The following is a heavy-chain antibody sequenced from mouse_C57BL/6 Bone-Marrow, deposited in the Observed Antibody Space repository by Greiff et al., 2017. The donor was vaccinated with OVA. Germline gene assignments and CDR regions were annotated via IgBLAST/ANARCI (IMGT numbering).Heavy chain of an antibody. V-gene: IGHV1-76*01. CDR1: GYTFTDYY. CDR2: IYPGSGNT. CDR3: ASADCYGSSYDAMDY. D-gene: IGHD1-1*01. Sequence: VQLQQSGAELVRPGASVKLSCTASGYTFTDYYINWVKQRPGQGLEWIARIYPGSGNTYYNEKLKGKTTLTAEKSSSTAYMQLSSLTSEDSAVYVCASADCYGSSYDAMDYWGQGTSVTVSS. J-gene: IGHJ4*01.